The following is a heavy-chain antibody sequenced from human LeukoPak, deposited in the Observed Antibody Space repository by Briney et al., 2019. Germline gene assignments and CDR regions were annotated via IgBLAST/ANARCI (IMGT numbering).Heavy chain of an antibody. J-gene: IGHJ4*02. CDR3: ARHSGAGTGFVY. V-gene: IGHV4-59*08. Sequence: PSETRSLTCTVSGGSTSSYYWSWIRQPPGKGLEWIGYIYYSGSTNYNPSLKSRLTISIDTSKNQFSLKLSSVTAADTAVYYCARHSGAGTGFVYWGQGTLVTVSS. CDR1: GGSTSSYY. CDR2: IYYSGST. D-gene: IGHD6-19*01.